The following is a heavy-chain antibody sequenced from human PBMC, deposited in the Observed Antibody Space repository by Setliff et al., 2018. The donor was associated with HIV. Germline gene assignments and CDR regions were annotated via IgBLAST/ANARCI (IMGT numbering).Heavy chain of an antibody. D-gene: IGHD3-9*01. CDR3: TTALSSLRYFDWLVADP. V-gene: IGHV3-15*01. CDR1: GFTLSDYG. CDR2: IKRKTDGGTT. J-gene: IGHJ5*02. Sequence: GGSLRLSCAASGFTLSDYGMHWVRQAPGKGLEWVGRIKRKTDGGTTDYAAPVKGRFTISRDDSKNTLYLQMNSLKTEDTAVYYCTTALSSLRYFDWLVADPWGQGTLVTVSS.